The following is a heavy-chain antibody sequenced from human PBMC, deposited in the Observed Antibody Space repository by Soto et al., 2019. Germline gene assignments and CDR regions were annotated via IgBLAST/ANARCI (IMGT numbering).Heavy chain of an antibody. Sequence: WGLLRVFWGVAWFVFDGLWGNRVRQAPGKGLEWVSAISGSGGSTYYADSVKGRFTISRDNSKNTLYLQMNSLRAEDTAVYYCAKAPPIVVVPAAMHYSYYGMDVWGQGTTVTVSS. J-gene: IGHJ6*02. D-gene: IGHD2-2*01. CDR1: WFVFDGLW. CDR2: ISGSGGST. V-gene: IGHV3-23*01. CDR3: AKAPPIVVVPAAMHYSYYGMDV.